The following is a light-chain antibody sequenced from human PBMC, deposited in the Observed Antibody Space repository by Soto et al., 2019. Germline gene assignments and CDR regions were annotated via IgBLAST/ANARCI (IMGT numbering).Light chain of an antibody. CDR1: HSVNSN. J-gene: IGKJ4*01. CDR2: DAS. Sequence: PSTLSLSPLAGATLSFRASHSVNSNLAWYRQRRGQAPRLLIHDASSRATGVPARFSGSESGTEFTRTISSLQSEDFAVYYGQQYNAWPFTFGGGTKVDIK. V-gene: IGKV3-15*01. CDR3: QQYNAWPFT.